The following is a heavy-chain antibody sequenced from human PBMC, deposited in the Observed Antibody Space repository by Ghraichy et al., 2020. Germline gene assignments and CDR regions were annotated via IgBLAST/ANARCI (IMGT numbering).Heavy chain of an antibody. V-gene: IGHV3-23*01. CDR1: GFIFSNYA. CDR3: AKDLVGMRYGMDV. CDR2: ISGSAVST. J-gene: IGHJ6*02. D-gene: IGHD2-8*01. Sequence: GGSLRLSCAASGFIFSNYAMNWVRQAPGKGLEWVSGISGSAVSTFYAGSVQGRVTISRDNSKNTVYLQMSNLRAEDPAVDYCAKDLVGMRYGMDVWGQGTTVTVSS.